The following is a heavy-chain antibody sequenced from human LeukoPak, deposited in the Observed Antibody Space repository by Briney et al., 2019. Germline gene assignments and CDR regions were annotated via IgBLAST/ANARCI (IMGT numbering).Heavy chain of an antibody. D-gene: IGHD2-2*01. J-gene: IGHJ3*02. CDR1: GFTFDDYA. CDR3: AKDRGYCSSTSCPGAFDI. V-gene: IGHV3-9*03. CDR2: ISWNSGSI. Sequence: GGSLRLSCAASGFTFDDYAMHWVRQAPGKGLEWVSGISWNSGSIGYADSVKGRFTISRDNAKNSLYLQMNSLRAEDMALYYCAKDRGYCSSTSCPGAFDIWGQGTMVTVSS.